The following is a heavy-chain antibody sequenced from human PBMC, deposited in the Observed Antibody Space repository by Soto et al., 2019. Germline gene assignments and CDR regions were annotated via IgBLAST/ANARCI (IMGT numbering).Heavy chain of an antibody. V-gene: IGHV1-69*08. CDR2: IIPALGTA. CDR3: ARPDFGDYWYFDL. CDR1: GGTFSSHT. J-gene: IGHJ2*01. D-gene: IGHD4-17*01. Sequence: QDQWVQSGAEVKKPGSSVKVSCKASGGTFSSHTFSWVRQAPGQGLEWMGRIIPALGTATYAQKFQGRVTITADESATTVYMELNSLRSEDTAVYYCARPDFGDYWYFDLWGRCTLVTVSS.